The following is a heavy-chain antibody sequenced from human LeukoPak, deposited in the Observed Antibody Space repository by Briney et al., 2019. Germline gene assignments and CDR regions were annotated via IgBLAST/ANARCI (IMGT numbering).Heavy chain of an antibody. D-gene: IGHD6-6*01. CDR3: ARDFSSSSTVYYYYYMDV. CDR2: ISYSGTT. J-gene: IGHJ6*03. CDR1: GGSISSRPYY. V-gene: IGHV4-39*07. Sequence: SETLSLTCTVSGGSISSRPYYWGWVRQPPGKGLEWIGTISYSGTTYYSPSLKSRVTISLDTSRNQFSLKLSSVTAADTAIYYCARDFSSSSTVYYYYYMDVWGKGTTVTVSS.